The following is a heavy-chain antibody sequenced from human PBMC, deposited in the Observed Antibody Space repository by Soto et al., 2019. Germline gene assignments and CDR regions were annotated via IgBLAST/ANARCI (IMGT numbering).Heavy chain of an antibody. J-gene: IGHJ4*02. CDR1: GASIRDGDYY. CDR2: IDYTGGT. Sequence: PSETLSLTCSVSGASIRDGDYYWSWLRQPPGKGPEWIGVIDYTGGTHYNPTLTGPVSMSVDTSANQFSLKVNFVTAADSAVYYCARVGHGDSGRGYYFDFWGPGILVTVSS. D-gene: IGHD4-17*01. CDR3: ARVGHGDSGRGYYFDF. V-gene: IGHV4-30-4*01.